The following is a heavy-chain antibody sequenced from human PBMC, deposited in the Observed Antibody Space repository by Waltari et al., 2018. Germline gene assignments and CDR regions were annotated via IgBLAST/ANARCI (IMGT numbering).Heavy chain of an antibody. D-gene: IGHD2-2*01. CDR3: ASYQEGEYYYYYGMDV. CDR2: IYYSGST. J-gene: IGHJ6*02. V-gene: IGHV4-39*01. CDR1: GGSISSSSYY. Sequence: QLQLQESGPGLVKPSETLSLTCTVSGGSISSSSYYWGWIRQPPGKGLEWIGSIYYSGSTYYNPSLKSRVTISVDTSKNQFSLKLSSVTAADTAVYYCASYQEGEYYYYYGMDVWGQGTTVTVSS.